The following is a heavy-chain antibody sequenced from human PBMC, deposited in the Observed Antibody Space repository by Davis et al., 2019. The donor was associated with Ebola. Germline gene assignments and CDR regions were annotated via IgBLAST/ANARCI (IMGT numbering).Heavy chain of an antibody. CDR1: GFTFSSYA. CDR2: ISYDGSNK. D-gene: IGHD3-22*01. V-gene: IGHV3-30*04. J-gene: IGHJ2*01. CDR3: AKVRSTGYYDWFFDL. Sequence: GESLKISCAASGFTFSSYAMHWVRQAPGKGLEWVAVISYDGSNKYYANSVKGRFTISRDNSKNTLHLQMNSLRAEDTAVYYCAKVRSTGYYDWFFDLWGRGTLVTVSS.